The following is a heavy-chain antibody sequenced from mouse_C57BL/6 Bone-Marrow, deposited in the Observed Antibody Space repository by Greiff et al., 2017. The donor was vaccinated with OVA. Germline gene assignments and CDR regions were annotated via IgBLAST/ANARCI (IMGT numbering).Heavy chain of an antibody. D-gene: IGHD2-12*01. CDR3: ARDHDYKDYAMDY. CDR1: GFTFSSYA. J-gene: IGHJ4*01. V-gene: IGHV5-4*01. Sequence: EVMLVESGGGLVKPGGSLKLSCAASGFTFSSYAMSWVRQTPEKRLEWVATLSDGGSYTYSPDNVKGRLPISSDKAKNHLYLQMSHLKSEDTAMYYCARDHDYKDYAMDYWGQGTSVTVSS. CDR2: LSDGGSYT.